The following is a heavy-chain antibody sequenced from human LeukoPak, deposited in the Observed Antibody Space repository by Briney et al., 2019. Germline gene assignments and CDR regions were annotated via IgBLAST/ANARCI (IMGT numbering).Heavy chain of an antibody. CDR2: IYPGDSDT. Sequence: GEPLKISCKGSGYSFTSYWISWVRQMPGKGLEWMGIIYPGDSDTRYSPSFQGQVTISADKSISTAYLQWSSLKASDTAMYYCASRYGGNSWYFDYWGQGTLVTVSS. D-gene: IGHD4-23*01. V-gene: IGHV5-51*01. J-gene: IGHJ4*02. CDR3: ASRYGGNSWYFDY. CDR1: GYSFTSYW.